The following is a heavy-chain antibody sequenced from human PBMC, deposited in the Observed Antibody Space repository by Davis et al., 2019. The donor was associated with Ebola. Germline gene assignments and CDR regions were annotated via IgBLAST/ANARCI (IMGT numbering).Heavy chain of an antibody. Sequence: PGGSLRLSCAASGFYFTTFGMSWVRQAPGKGLEWLSSISGSGRATFYADSLKGRFTISRENSKNTLYLQMNSLRVDDTAVYYCAKDRGTNLVVHSFDLWGQGTRVTVSP. J-gene: IGHJ3*01. CDR3: AKDRGTNLVVHSFDL. CDR1: GFYFTTFG. V-gene: IGHV3-23*01. D-gene: IGHD2-2*01. CDR2: ISGSGRAT.